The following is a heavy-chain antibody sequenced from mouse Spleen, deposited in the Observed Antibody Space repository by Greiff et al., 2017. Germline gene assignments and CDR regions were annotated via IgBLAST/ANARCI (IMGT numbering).Heavy chain of an antibody. D-gene: IGHD4-1*01. J-gene: IGHJ1*01. Sequence: QVQLKQSRPELVKPGASVKISCKASGYSFTSYYIHWVKQRPGQGLEWIGWIYPGSGNTKYNEKFKGKATLTADTSSSTAYMQLSSLTSEDSAVYYCARLTGTEDWYFDVWGAGTTVTVSS. CDR1: GYSFTSYY. CDR3: ARLTGTEDWYFDV. CDR2: IYPGSGNT. V-gene: IGHV1-66*01.